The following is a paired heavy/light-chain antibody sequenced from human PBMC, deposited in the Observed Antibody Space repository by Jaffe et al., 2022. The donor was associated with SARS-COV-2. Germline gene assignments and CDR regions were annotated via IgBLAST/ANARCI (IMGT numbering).Heavy chain of an antibody. CDR1: GFTFSHYG. CDR3: ARNWGPVIPSFDF. V-gene: IGHV3-33*05. D-gene: IGHD2-21*01. Sequence: QVLLVESGGGVVQPGTSLRLSCAASGFTFSHYGMHWFRQAPGKGLEWVAAISSNTWEEFYGEPVKGRLTVSRDDSTATLYLQMNSLRVEDTAIYYCARNWGPVIPSFDFWGQGVLVTVTS. J-gene: IGHJ4*02. CDR2: ISSNTWEE.
Light chain of an antibody. Sequence: QSVLTQPPSVSAAPGQKVTVSCSGSSSNFGNYYVSWYQLLPGAAPKLLIYENDKRPSGIPARFSGSKSGTSATLGIAGLQTGDEADYYCGTWDFSLRAWVFGGGTKLTVL. CDR2: END. CDR1: SSNFGNYY. V-gene: IGLV1-51*02. CDR3: GTWDFSLRAWV. J-gene: IGLJ3*02.